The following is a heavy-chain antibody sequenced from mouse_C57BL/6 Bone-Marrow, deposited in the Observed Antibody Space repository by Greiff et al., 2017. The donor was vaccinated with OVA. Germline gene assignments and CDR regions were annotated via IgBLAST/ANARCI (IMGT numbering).Heavy chain of an antibody. V-gene: IGHV1-81*01. J-gene: IGHJ2*01. CDR1: GYTFTSYG. Sequence: VQVVESGAELARPGASVKLSCKASGYTFTSYGISWVKQRTGPGLEWIGEIYPRSGNTYYNEKFKGKATLTADKSSSTAYMELRSLTSEDSAVYFCARPFYGSSLDYWGQGTTLTVSS. CDR2: IYPRSGNT. CDR3: ARPFYGSSLDY. D-gene: IGHD1-1*01.